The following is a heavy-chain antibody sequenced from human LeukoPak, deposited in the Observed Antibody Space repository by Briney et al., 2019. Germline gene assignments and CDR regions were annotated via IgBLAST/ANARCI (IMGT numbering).Heavy chain of an antibody. CDR3: ARDLFNIVGATDY. D-gene: IGHD1-26*01. Sequence: SETLSLTCAVYGGSFSGYYWSWIRQPPGKGLEWIGEINHSGSTNYNPSLKSRVTISVDTSKNQFSLKLSSVTAADTAVYYCARDLFNIVGATDYWGRGTLVTVSS. CDR1: GGSFSGYY. V-gene: IGHV4-34*01. CDR2: INHSGST. J-gene: IGHJ4*02.